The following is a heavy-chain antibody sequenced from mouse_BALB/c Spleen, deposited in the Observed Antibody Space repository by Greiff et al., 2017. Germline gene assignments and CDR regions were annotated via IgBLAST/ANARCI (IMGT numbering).Heavy chain of an antibody. J-gene: IGHJ2*01. V-gene: IGHV1-77*01. D-gene: IGHD1-1*01. CDR1: GYTFTDYV. Sequence: QVQLQQSGPELVKPGASVKMSCKASGYTFTDYVISWVKQRTGQGLEWIGEIYPGSGSTYYNEKFKGKATLTAEKSSNTAYMQLSSLTSEDSAVYFCARRYYGSSYFDYWGQGTTLTVSS. CDR2: IYPGSGST. CDR3: ARRYYGSSYFDY.